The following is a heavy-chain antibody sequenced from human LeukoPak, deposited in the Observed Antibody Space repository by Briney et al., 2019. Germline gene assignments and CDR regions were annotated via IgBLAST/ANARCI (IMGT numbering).Heavy chain of an antibody. J-gene: IGHJ4*02. Sequence: GGSLRLSCAASGFTFSDYSMNWVRQAPGKGLEWISYIGIDSGNTNYADSVKGRFTISGDKAKNSLYPQMNSMRVEDTAVYYCARDYKYAFDNWGQGTLVTVSS. V-gene: IGHV3-48*01. D-gene: IGHD5-24*01. CDR1: GFTFSDYS. CDR3: ARDYKYAFDN. CDR2: IGIDSGNT.